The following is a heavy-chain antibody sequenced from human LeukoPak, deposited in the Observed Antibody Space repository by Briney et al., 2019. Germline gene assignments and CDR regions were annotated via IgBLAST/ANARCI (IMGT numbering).Heavy chain of an antibody. Sequence: HGESLKISCKGSGYSFTSYWIGWVRQMPGKGLEWMGIIYPGDSDTRYSPSFQGQVTISADKSISTAYLQWSSLKASDTATYYCASAIVVVTAASAFDIWGQGTMVTVSS. D-gene: IGHD2-21*02. V-gene: IGHV5-51*01. CDR3: ASAIVVVTAASAFDI. CDR2: IYPGDSDT. CDR1: GYSFTSYW. J-gene: IGHJ3*02.